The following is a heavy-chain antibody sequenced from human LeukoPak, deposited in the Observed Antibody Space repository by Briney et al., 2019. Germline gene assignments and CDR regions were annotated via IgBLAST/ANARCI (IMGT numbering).Heavy chain of an antibody. D-gene: IGHD6-19*01. J-gene: IGHJ4*02. CDR2: IYYSGST. V-gene: IGHV4-59*01. CDR1: GGSISSYY. Sequence: PSETLSLTCTVSGGSISSYYWSWIRQPPGKGLEWIGYIYYSGSTNYNPSLKSRVTISVDTSKNQFSLKLSSVTAADTAVYYCARDGYSSGWYDWGQGTLVTVSS. CDR3: ARDGYSSGWYD.